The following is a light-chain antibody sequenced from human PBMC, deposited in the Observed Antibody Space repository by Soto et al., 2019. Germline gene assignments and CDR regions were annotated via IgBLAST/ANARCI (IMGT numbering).Light chain of an antibody. CDR1: SSDVGGYNY. V-gene: IGLV2-14*01. J-gene: IGLJ1*01. CDR2: DVS. CDR3: NSFTSTTSTTPYV. Sequence: QSVLTQPASVSGSPGQSITISCTGTSSDVGGYNYVSWYQQYPGKAPKLMIYDVSNRPSGVSDRFSGSKSGNTASLTISGLQAEDEADYYCNSFTSTTSTTPYVFGTGTKLTVL.